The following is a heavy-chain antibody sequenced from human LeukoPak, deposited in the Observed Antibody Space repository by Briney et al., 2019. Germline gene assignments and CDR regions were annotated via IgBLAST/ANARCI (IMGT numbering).Heavy chain of an antibody. V-gene: IGHV4-59*11. D-gene: IGHD3-22*01. CDR2: TYYSGSI. Sequence: SETLSLTCTVSGGSISSHYWSWIRQPPGKGLEWIGYTYYSGSINYNPSLKSRVTISVDTSKNQFSLKLSSVTAADTAVYYCARDRWDSSGYYSLDYWGQGTLVTVSS. CDR1: GGSISSHY. CDR3: ARDRWDSSGYYSLDY. J-gene: IGHJ4*02.